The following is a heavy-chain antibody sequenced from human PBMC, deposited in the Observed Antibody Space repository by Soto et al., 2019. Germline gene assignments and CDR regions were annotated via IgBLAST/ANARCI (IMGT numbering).Heavy chain of an antibody. J-gene: IGHJ4*02. CDR2: IYSAGYT. V-gene: IGHV3-66*01. CDR3: ASGDYYDSSAYYAY. CDR1: GFTVSSNY. D-gene: IGHD3-22*01. Sequence: PGGSLRLSCAASGFTVSSNYMSWVRQAPGKGLEWVSLIYSAGYTSYADSVKGRFTISRDNSKNTLYLQMNNLRAEDTAVYYCASGDYYDSSAYYAYWGQGTLVTVSS.